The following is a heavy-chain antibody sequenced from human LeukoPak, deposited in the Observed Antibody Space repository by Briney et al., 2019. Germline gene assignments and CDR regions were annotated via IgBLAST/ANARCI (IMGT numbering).Heavy chain of an antibody. D-gene: IGHD2-2*01. Sequence: ASVKVSCKASGYTFTSYGISWVRQAPGQGLEWMGWISAYNGNTNYAQKLQGRVTMTTDTSTSTAYMELRSLRSDDTAVYYCARDQRYYCSSTSCYVFDYWGQGTLVTVSS. CDR3: ARDQRYYCSSTSCYVFDY. V-gene: IGHV1-18*01. J-gene: IGHJ4*02. CDR1: GYTFTSYG. CDR2: ISAYNGNT.